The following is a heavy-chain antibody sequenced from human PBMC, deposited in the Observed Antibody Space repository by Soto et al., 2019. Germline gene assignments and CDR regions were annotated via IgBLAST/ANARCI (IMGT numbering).Heavy chain of an antibody. V-gene: IGHV3-15*01. D-gene: IGHD2-21*02. CDR3: TTYFVVVTASAFDY. CDR1: VFTFSNAW. J-gene: IGHJ4*02. CDR2: IKSKTDGGTT. Sequence: NPGGSLILSCASSVFTFSNAWMSWVRQAPGKGLEWVGRIKSKTDGGTTDYAAPVKGRFTISRDDSKNTLYLQMNSLKTEDTAVYYCTTYFVVVTASAFDYWGQGTMVTVSS.